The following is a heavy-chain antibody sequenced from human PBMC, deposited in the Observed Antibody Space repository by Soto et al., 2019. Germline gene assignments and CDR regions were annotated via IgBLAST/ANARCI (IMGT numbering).Heavy chain of an antibody. V-gene: IGHV3-23*01. J-gene: IGHJ4*02. Sequence: EVQLLESGGGLVQPGGSLTLSCAASGFTFTNFAMSWVRQAPGKGLEWVSTISGGGDSTFYADSVKGRFTISSDNSKSTLYLQMKSLRAEDTAVYFCAKAVFGAMGDWGQGSLLSVSS. CDR2: ISGGGDST. CDR3: AKAVFGAMGD. CDR1: GFTFTNFA. D-gene: IGHD3-16*01.